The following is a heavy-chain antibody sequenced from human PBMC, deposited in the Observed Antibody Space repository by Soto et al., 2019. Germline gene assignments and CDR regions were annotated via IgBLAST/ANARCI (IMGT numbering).Heavy chain of an antibody. Sequence: ASVKVSCKASGYTFTSYGISWVRQAPGQGLEWMGWISAYNGNTNYAQKLQGRVTMTTDTPTSTAYMELRSLRSDDTAVYYCARDRSATTVTTLEPWGQGTLVTVSS. CDR1: GYTFTSYG. J-gene: IGHJ5*02. D-gene: IGHD4-17*01. CDR2: ISAYNGNT. V-gene: IGHV1-18*01. CDR3: ARDRSATTVTTLEP.